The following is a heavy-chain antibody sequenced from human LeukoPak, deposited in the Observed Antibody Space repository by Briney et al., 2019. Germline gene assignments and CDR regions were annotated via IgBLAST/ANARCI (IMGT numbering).Heavy chain of an antibody. D-gene: IGHD3-16*01. CDR2: IKQDGSEK. J-gene: IGHJ4*02. CDR1: GFTFSSYA. CDR3: ARSLKGGL. V-gene: IGHV3-7*01. Sequence: PGGSLRLSCAASGFTFSSYAMSWVRQAPGKGLEWVANIKQDGSEKYYVDSVKGRFTISRDNAKNSLYLQMNSLRAEDTAVYYCARSLKGGLWGQGTLVTVSS.